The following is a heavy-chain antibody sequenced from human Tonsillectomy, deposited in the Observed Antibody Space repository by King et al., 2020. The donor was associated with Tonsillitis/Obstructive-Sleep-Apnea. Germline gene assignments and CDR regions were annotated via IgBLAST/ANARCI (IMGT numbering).Heavy chain of an antibody. Sequence: VQLVESGGGVVQPGRSLRLSCAASGFTFSNYGMHWVRQAPGKGLEWVAVISSDGRNKYYADSVKGRFTISRDNSKNTLLLQMNSLRTEDTAVYYCAKEVRRGAAALDYCGQGTLVTVSS. CDR1: GFTFSNYG. J-gene: IGHJ4*02. V-gene: IGHV3-30*18. CDR2: ISSDGRNK. D-gene: IGHD6-13*01. CDR3: AKEVRRGAAALDY.